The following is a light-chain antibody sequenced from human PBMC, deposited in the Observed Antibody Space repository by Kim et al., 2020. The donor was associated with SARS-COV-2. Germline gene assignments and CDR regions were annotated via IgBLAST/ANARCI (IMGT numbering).Light chain of an antibody. Sequence: GQMVTIPSSGRGSDIGSNYVYWYRRLPGAAPNLRIYRINQRPSGVPDRFSGSKSGNSASLAISGLRSEDEADYYCAAWDDSLSGPVFGGGTQLTVL. CDR2: RIN. J-gene: IGLJ3*02. V-gene: IGLV1-47*01. CDR3: AAWDDSLSGPV. CDR1: GSDIGSNY.